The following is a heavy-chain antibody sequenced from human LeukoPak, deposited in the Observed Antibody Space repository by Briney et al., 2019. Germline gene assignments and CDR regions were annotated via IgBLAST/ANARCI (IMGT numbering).Heavy chain of an antibody. Sequence: DPGRSLRLSCAASGFTFSSYAMSWVRQAPGKGLEWVSAISGSGGSTYYADSVKGRFTISRDNSKNTLYLQMNSLRAEDTAVYYCAKDGTQLMVYAIPTYFDYWGQGTLVTVSS. CDR3: AKDGTQLMVYAIPTYFDY. CDR1: GFTFSSYA. D-gene: IGHD2-8*01. J-gene: IGHJ4*02. CDR2: ISGSGGST. V-gene: IGHV3-23*01.